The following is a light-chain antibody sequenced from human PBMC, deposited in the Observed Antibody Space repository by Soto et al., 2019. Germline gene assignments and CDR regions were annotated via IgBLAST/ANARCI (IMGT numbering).Light chain of an antibody. CDR1: QDISNY. V-gene: IGKV1-33*01. CDR2: DAS. J-gene: IGKJ2*01. Sequence: DIQMTQSPSSLSASVGDRVTITCQASQDISNYLNWYQQKPGNAPKLLIYDASNLKTGGPSRFSGSGSVTDFTFTISSLQPEDIATYYCQQYDNRPPYTFGQGTKLEIK. CDR3: QQYDNRPPYT.